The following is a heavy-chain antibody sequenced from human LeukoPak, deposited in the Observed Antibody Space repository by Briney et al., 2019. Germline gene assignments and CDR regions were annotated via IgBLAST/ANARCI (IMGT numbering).Heavy chain of an antibody. CDR2: IIEDGSAK. V-gene: IGHV3-7*01. D-gene: IGHD5-12*01. CDR3: ARDSAYNAFDI. CDR1: GFTFSRSW. J-gene: IGHJ3*02. Sequence: PGGSLRLSCAASGFTFSRSWMTWVRQASGEGLEWLGNIIEDGSAKNYVGSVKGRFTISRDNAKNSLYLQMNSLSAEDTAVYYCARDSAYNAFDIWGQGTVVTVSS.